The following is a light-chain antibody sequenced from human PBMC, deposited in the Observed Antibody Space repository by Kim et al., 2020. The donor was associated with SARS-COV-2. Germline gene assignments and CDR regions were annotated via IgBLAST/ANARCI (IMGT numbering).Light chain of an antibody. J-gene: IGLJ3*02. CDR1: NFGSRT. V-gene: IGLV3-21*04. CDR2: YDN. CDR3: QVWDSYSDLRV. Sequence: APGETATNSCGGNNFGSRTMHWYQQKPGQAPVPVIYYDNDRPSGIPERFSGSNSGNTATLTIARVEAGDEADYFCQVWDSYSDLRVFGGGTQLTVL.